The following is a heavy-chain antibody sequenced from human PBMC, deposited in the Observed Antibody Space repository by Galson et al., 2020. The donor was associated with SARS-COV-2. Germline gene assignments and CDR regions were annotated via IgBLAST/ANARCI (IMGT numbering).Heavy chain of an antibody. V-gene: IGHV4-31*03. Sequence: SETLSLTCTVSGDSISSGGYYWSWIRQHPGKGLEWIGYTYYSGSTYYNPSLKSRVTISIDTPKNQFSLKLNSVTAADSAAYYCVRNRSGYGDFDYWGQGTLVTVSS. CDR2: TYYSGST. CDR1: GDSISSGGYY. CDR3: VRNRSGYGDFDY. D-gene: IGHD5-12*01. J-gene: IGHJ4*02.